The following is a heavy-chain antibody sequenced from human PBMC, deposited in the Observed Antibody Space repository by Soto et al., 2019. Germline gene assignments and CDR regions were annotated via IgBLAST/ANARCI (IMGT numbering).Heavy chain of an antibody. Sequence: GGSLRLSCAASGFTFSSYSMNWVRQAPGKGLEWVSYISSSSSTIYYADSVKGRFTISRDNAKNSLYLQMNSLRDEVTAVYYCARPEYSSSSYGMDVWGQGTTVTVSS. J-gene: IGHJ6*02. CDR2: ISSSSSTI. CDR3: ARPEYSSSSYGMDV. V-gene: IGHV3-48*02. CDR1: GFTFSSYS. D-gene: IGHD6-6*01.